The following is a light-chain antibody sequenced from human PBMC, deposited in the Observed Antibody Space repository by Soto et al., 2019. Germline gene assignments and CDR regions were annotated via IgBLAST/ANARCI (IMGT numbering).Light chain of an antibody. V-gene: IGLV2-23*02. CDR1: SSDVGTYTL. J-gene: IGLJ1*01. Sequence: QSALTQPASVSGSPGQSITISCTGTSSDVGTYTLVSWYQHHPGKAPKLVIYEVNKRPAGVSKRFSGSKSGDTASLTISGLQAEDEADYYCSSYSGPTNFYVFGTGTKVTVL. CDR3: SSYSGPTNFYV. CDR2: EVN.